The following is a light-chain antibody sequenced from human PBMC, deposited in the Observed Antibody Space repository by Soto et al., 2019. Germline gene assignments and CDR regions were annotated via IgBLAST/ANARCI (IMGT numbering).Light chain of an antibody. CDR3: HQYNKWPLS. J-gene: IGKJ4*01. V-gene: IGKV3D-15*01. CDR1: QSVSSN. Sequence: EIVMTQSPATLSVSPGERATLSCRACQSVSSNLAWYQQKPGQAPRLLIYVASTRATGIPARFSGSGSGTEFTLTISSLQSEDFAVYYCHQYNKWPLSFGGGTKVEI. CDR2: VAS.